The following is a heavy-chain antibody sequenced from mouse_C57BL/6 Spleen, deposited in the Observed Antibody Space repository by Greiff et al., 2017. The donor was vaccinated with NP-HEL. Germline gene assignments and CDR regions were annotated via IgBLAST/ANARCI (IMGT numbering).Heavy chain of an antibody. CDR1: GYTFTDYY. CDR3: ARSSYYGSSDYFDY. J-gene: IGHJ2*01. D-gene: IGHD1-1*01. V-gene: IGHV1-76*01. CDR2: IYPGSGNT. Sequence: VQLQQSGAELVRPGASVKLSCKASGYTFTDYYINWVKQRPGQGLEWIARIYPGSGNTYYNEKFKGKATLTAEKSSSTAYMQLSSLTSEDSAVYFCARSSYYGSSDYFDYWGQGTTLTVSS.